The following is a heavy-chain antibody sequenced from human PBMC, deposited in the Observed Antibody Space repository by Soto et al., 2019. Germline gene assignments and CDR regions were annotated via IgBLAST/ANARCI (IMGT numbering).Heavy chain of an antibody. CDR1: GGSFSGYY. CDR2: INHSGST. V-gene: IGHV4-34*01. CDR3: ARASRYCSGGSCYSDWFDP. J-gene: IGHJ5*02. D-gene: IGHD2-15*01. Sequence: QVQLQQWGAGLLKPSETLSLPCAVYGGSFSGYYWSWIRQPPGKGLEWIGEINHSGSTNYNPSLKSRVTISVDTSKNQFSLKRSSVTAADTAVYYCARASRYCSGGSCYSDWFDPWGQGTLVTVSS.